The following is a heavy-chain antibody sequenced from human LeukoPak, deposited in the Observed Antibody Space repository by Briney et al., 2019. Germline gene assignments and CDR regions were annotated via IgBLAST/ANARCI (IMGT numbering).Heavy chain of an antibody. CDR1: GYTFTGYY. J-gene: IGHJ4*02. CDR3: AREGGSYYDSSGHDY. Sequence: ASVKVSCKASGYTFTGYYMHWVRQAPGQGLEWMGRINPNSGGTNYAQKFQGRVTMTRDTSISTAYMELSRLRSDDTAVYYCAREGGSYYDSSGHDYWGQGTLVTVSS. V-gene: IGHV1-2*06. CDR2: INPNSGGT. D-gene: IGHD3-22*01.